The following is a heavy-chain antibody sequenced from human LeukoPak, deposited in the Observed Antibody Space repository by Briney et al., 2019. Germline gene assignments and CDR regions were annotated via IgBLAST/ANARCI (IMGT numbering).Heavy chain of an antibody. CDR3: AKDVRAYYYGSGSYKAHY. CDR2: ISGSGGST. Sequence: GGSLRLSCAASGFTFSSYAMSWVRQAPGKGLEWVSAISGSGGSTYYADSVKGRFTISRDNSKNTLYLQMNSLRAEDTAVYYCAKDVRAYYYGSGSYKAHYWGQGTLVTVSS. CDR1: GFTFSSYA. V-gene: IGHV3-23*01. J-gene: IGHJ4*02. D-gene: IGHD3-10*01.